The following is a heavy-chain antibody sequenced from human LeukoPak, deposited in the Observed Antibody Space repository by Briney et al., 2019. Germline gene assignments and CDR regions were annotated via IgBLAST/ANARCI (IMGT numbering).Heavy chain of an antibody. Sequence: ASVKVSCKASGYSLTGYYMHWVRQAPGQGLEWMGRMNPHTGTTNYEQKFQGRVTMTRDTSISTAYMELSNLRSDDTAVYYSARPTGDYDAGSGPNYHFDYWGQGTLVTVSS. CDR1: GYSLTGYY. V-gene: IGHV1-2*06. CDR3: ARPTGDYDAGSGPNYHFDY. J-gene: IGHJ4*02. D-gene: IGHD3-3*01. CDR2: MNPHTGTT.